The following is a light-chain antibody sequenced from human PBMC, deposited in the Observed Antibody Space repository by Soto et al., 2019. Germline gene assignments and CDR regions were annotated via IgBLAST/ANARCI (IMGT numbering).Light chain of an antibody. Sequence: DIQMTQSPSSLSASVGDRVTITCRASEGISIYLAWYQQKPGKVPKLLIYAASTLQSGVPSRFSGSGSGTDFTLTISSLQPQDVATYYCQKYNSAPPFTFGPGNKVDI. CDR1: EGISIY. V-gene: IGKV1-27*01. J-gene: IGKJ3*01. CDR3: QKYNSAPPFT. CDR2: AAS.